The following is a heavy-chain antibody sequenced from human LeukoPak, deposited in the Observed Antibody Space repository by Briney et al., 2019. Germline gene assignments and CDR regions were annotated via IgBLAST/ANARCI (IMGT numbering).Heavy chain of an antibody. D-gene: IGHD4-17*01. CDR2: ISGSGGST. CDR1: GFTFSSYA. V-gene: IGHV3-23*01. J-gene: IGHJ4*02. CDR3: AKDGSYGDYRSYFDY. Sequence: GGSLRLSCAASGFTFSSYAMSWVRQAPGRGLEWVSAISGSGGSTYYADSVKGRFTISRDNPKNTLYLQMNSLRAEDTAVYYCAKDGSYGDYRSYFDYWGQGTLVTVSS.